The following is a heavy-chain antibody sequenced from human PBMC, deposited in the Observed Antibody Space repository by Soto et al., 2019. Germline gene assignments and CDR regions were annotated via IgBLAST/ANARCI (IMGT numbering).Heavy chain of an antibody. V-gene: IGHV3-53*02. D-gene: IGHD1-7*01. CDR2: IYSGGST. Sequence: EVQLVETGGGLIQPGGSLRLSCAASGFTVSSNYMSWVRQAPGKGLEWVSVIYSGGSTYYADSVKGRFTISRDNSKNTMYRQMNSLRAEDTAVYYCASGDNWNYPRRTGYFDYWGQGTLVTVSS. CDR1: GFTVSSNY. J-gene: IGHJ4*02. CDR3: ASGDNWNYPRRTGYFDY.